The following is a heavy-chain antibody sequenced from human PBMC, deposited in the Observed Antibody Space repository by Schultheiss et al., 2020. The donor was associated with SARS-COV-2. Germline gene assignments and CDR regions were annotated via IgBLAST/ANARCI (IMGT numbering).Heavy chain of an antibody. J-gene: IGHJ4*02. V-gene: IGHV4-61*01. CDR1: GGSISSGSYY. Sequence: SQTLSLTCTVSGGSISSGSYYWSWIRQPPGKGLEWIGHIYYSGSTNYNPSLQSRVTISVDTSKNQFSLNLSSLTAADTGVYYCARVGGYCSGDSCYYFDYWGQGTLVTVSS. CDR3: ARVGGYCSGDSCYYFDY. CDR2: IYYSGST. D-gene: IGHD2-15*01.